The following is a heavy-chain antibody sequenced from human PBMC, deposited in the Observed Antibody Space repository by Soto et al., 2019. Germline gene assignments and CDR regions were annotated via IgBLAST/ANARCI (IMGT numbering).Heavy chain of an antibody. Sequence: SETLSLTCTVSGGSISSYYWSWIRQPPGKGLEWIGYIYYSGSTNYNPSLKSRVTISVDTSKNQFSLKLSSETAADTAVYYCARSYYDILTGYYFDYWGQGTLVTVS. CDR3: ARSYYDILTGYYFDY. D-gene: IGHD3-9*01. CDR2: IYYSGST. J-gene: IGHJ4*02. CDR1: GGSISSYY. V-gene: IGHV4-59*01.